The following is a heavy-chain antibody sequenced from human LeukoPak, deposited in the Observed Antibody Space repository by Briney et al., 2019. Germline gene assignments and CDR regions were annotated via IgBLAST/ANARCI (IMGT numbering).Heavy chain of an antibody. D-gene: IGHD3-10*01. Sequence: PSETLSLTCTVSGGSISSYYWGWIRQPPGKGLEWIGSIYYSGSTYYNPSLKSRVTISVDTSKNQFSLKLSSVTAADTAVYYCARYGPDAFDIWGQGTMVTVSS. J-gene: IGHJ3*02. CDR2: IYYSGST. CDR3: ARYGPDAFDI. CDR1: GGSISSYY. V-gene: IGHV4-39*07.